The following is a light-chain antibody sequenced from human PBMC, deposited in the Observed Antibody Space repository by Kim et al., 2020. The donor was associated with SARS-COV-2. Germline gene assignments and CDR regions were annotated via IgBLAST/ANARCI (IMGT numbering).Light chain of an antibody. CDR2: EDN. J-gene: IGLJ3*02. CDR1: SGSIASNF. CDR3: QSYDTSPWV. V-gene: IGLV6-57*03. Sequence: LTQPHSVSESPGKTVTISCTRSSGSIASNFVQWYRQRPGSAPTTVIYEDNQRPSGVPDRFSGSIDSSSNSASLTISGLTTEDEADYYCQSYDTSPWV.